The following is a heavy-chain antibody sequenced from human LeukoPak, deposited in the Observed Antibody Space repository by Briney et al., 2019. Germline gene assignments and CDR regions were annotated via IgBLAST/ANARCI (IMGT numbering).Heavy chain of an antibody. CDR3: ARVGSSSWYFEAPYNWFDP. V-gene: IGHV3-23*01. CDR2: ISGSGSTI. Sequence: GGSLRLSCAASGFTFSSYAMSWVRQAPGEGLEWVSAISGSGSTIYYADSVKGRFTISRDNAKNSLYLQMNSLRAEDTAVYYCARVGSSSWYFEAPYNWFDPWGQGTLVTVSS. D-gene: IGHD6-13*01. J-gene: IGHJ5*02. CDR1: GFTFSSYA.